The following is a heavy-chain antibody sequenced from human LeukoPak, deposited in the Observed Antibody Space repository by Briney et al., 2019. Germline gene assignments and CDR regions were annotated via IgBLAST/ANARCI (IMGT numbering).Heavy chain of an antibody. V-gene: IGHV1-2*02. CDR2: INPNSGGT. Sequence: ASVKVSCKASGYTFTGYYMHWVRQAPGQGLEWMGWINPNSGGTNYAQKFQGRVTMTRDTSISTAYMELSRLRSDDTAVYYCARVTPQDYYDSTFDYWGQGTLVTVS. D-gene: IGHD3-22*01. CDR3: ARVTPQDYYDSTFDY. J-gene: IGHJ4*02. CDR1: GYTFTGYY.